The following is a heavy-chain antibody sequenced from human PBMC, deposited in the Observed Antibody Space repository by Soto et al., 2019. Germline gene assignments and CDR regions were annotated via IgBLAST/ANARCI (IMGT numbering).Heavy chain of an antibody. CDR3: ARAPAWCSGGSCPIDY. Sequence: QVQLVQSGAEVKKPGSSVKVSCKASGGTFSSYAISWVQQAPGQGLEWMGGIIPIFGTANYAQKFQGRVTITADESTSTAYMELSSLRSEDTAVYYCARAPAWCSGGSCPIDYWGQGTLVTVSS. D-gene: IGHD2-15*01. CDR2: IIPIFGTA. J-gene: IGHJ4*02. CDR1: GGTFSSYA. V-gene: IGHV1-69*01.